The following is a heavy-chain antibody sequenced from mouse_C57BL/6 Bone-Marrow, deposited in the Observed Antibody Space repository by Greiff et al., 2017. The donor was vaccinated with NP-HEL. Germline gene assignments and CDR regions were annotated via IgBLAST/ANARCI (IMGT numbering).Heavy chain of an antibody. D-gene: IGHD2-12*01. CDR2: ISSGSSTI. V-gene: IGHV5-17*01. J-gene: IGHJ4*01. CDR3: ARNHDLYYYAMDY. CDR1: GFTFSDYG. Sequence: EVKLVESGGGLVKPGGSLKLSCAASGFTFSDYGMHWVRQAPEKGLEWVAYISSGSSTIYYADTVKGRFTISRDNAKNTLFLQMTRLRSEDTAMYYCARNHDLYYYAMDYWGQGTSVTVSS.